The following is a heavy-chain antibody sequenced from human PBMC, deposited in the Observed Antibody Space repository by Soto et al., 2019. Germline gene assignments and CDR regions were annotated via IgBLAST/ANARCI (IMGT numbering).Heavy chain of an antibody. Sequence: ASVKVSCKASGYTFTSYGISWVRQAPGQGLEWMGWISAYNGNTNYAQKFQGRATMTRDTSTSTVYMELSSLRSEDTAVYYCARTSEAGNFFEVAWFDPWGQGTLVTVSS. J-gene: IGHJ5*02. CDR3: ARTSEAGNFFEVAWFDP. CDR1: GYTFTSYG. D-gene: IGHD6-19*01. CDR2: ISAYNGNT. V-gene: IGHV1-18*01.